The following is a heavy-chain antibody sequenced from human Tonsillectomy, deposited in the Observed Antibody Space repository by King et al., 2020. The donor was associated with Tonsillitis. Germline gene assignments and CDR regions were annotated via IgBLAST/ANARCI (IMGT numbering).Heavy chain of an antibody. Sequence: VQLVESGGGLVQPGGSLRLSCSASGFTFSIYAMHWVRQAPGKGLEYVSAISSNGGRTYYADSVKGRFTISRDNSKNTLYLQMSSLRTEDTAVYYCVKAASYYDSSGYYHSWGQGTLVTVSS. D-gene: IGHD3-22*01. V-gene: IGHV3-64D*06. CDR1: GFTFSIYA. J-gene: IGHJ4*02. CDR3: VKAASYYDSSGYYHS. CDR2: ISSNGGRT.